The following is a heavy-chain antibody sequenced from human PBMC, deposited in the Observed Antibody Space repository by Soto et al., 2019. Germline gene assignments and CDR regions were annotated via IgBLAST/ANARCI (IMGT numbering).Heavy chain of an antibody. J-gene: IGHJ6*02. Sequence: PGGSLRLSCAASGFTFSSYNMNWVRQAPGKGLEWVSSISSSSSYIYYADSVKGRFTISRDNAKNSLYLQMNSLRAEDTAVYYCARDGPWELRYFDWLLSRNGDYYYYGMDVWGQGTTVTVSS. CDR3: ARDGPWELRYFDWLLSRNGDYYYYGMDV. V-gene: IGHV3-21*01. CDR2: ISSSSSYI. CDR1: GFTFSSYN. D-gene: IGHD3-9*01.